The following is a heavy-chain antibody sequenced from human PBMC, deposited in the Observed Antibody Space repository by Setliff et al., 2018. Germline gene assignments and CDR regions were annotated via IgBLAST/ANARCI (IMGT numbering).Heavy chain of an antibody. J-gene: IGHJ4*02. V-gene: IGHV1-46*01. CDR1: GYSFTSYY. CDR2: INIGGGST. CDR3: ARAGMASVNRKGVEYYFDS. Sequence: GASVKVSCKASGYSFTSYYMYWLRQAPGQGPEWIGIINIGGGSTSYAQKFEGRVTMTRDTSTSTVYLEVTSLRSEDTAVYYCARAGMASVNRKGVEYYFDSWGQGNLVTVSS. D-gene: IGHD3-3*01.